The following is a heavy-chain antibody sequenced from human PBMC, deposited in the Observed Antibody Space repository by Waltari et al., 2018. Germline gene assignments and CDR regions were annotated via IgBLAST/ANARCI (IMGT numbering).Heavy chain of an antibody. Sequence: QVQLVQSGAEVKKPGASVKVSCKASGYTFTGYYMHWVRQAPGQGLEWMGRINPNSGGTNYAQKFQGRVTMTRDTSISTAYMELSRLRSDDTAVYYCARFPDYDLPPDAFDIWGQGTMVTVSS. CDR2: INPNSGGT. J-gene: IGHJ3*02. V-gene: IGHV1-2*06. CDR1: GYTFTGYY. D-gene: IGHD3-3*01. CDR3: ARFPDYDLPPDAFDI.